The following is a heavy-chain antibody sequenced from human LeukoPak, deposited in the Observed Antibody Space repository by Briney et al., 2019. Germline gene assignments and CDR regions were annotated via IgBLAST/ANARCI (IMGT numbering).Heavy chain of an antibody. V-gene: IGHV4-59*01. CDR2: IYYSGTT. CDR1: GGSISPYY. CDR3: ARDRASAGGFDY. Sequence: SETLSLTCSVSGGSISPYYWSWIRQPPGKGLEWIGYIYYSGTTNYNPSLQSRVTISVATSKNQFSLKLSSVTATDTALYYCARDRASAGGFDYWGQGTLVTVSS. D-gene: IGHD2-15*01. J-gene: IGHJ4*02.